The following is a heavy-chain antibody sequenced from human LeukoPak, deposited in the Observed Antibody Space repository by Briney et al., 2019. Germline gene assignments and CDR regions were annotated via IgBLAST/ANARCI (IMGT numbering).Heavy chain of an antibody. CDR1: GFTLSSCG. CDR2: ISHDGGNK. Sequence: GGSLRHSCAVSGFTLSSCGMHWVRQAPGKGLEWLAGISHDGGNKYYADSVKGRFTISRDNSKNTLDLQMNSLRAEDTALYYCAKETMVTLGSYFHYWGQGTQVTVSS. D-gene: IGHD4-23*01. CDR3: AKETMVTLGSYFHY. V-gene: IGHV3-30*02. J-gene: IGHJ4*02.